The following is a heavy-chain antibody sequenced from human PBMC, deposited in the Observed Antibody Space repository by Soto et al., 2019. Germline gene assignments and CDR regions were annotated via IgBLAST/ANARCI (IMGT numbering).Heavy chain of an antibody. CDR3: ARGDSTDCSNGVCSFFYNHDMDV. J-gene: IGHJ6*02. CDR2: INPKSGGT. Sequence: ASVKVSCKASGYIFTDYHIHWVRQAPGQGLEWLGRINPKSGGTSTAQKFQGWVTMTTDTSISTASMELTRLTSDDTAIYYCARGDSTDCSNGVCSFFYNHDMDVWGQGTTVTVSS. D-gene: IGHD2-8*01. CDR1: GYIFTDYH. V-gene: IGHV1-2*04.